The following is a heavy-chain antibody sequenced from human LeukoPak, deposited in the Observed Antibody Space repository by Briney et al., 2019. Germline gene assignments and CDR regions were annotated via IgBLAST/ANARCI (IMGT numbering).Heavy chain of an antibody. D-gene: IGHD2-2*01. J-gene: IGHJ4*02. CDR1: GGSISSYY. CDR3: ARTRRDVLYYFDY. Sequence: SETLSLTCTVSGGSISSYYWSWIRQPPGKGLEWIGYIYYSGSTNYNPSLKSRVTISVDTSKNQFSLKLSSVTAADTAVYYCARTRRDVLYYFDYWGQGTLVTVSS. CDR2: IYYSGST. V-gene: IGHV4-59*01.